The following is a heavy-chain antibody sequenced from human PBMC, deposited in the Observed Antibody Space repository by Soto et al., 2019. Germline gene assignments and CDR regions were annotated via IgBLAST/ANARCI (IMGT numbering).Heavy chain of an antibody. CDR3: ARDGGCRDGYTVGCNWFDP. V-gene: IGHV3-33*01. D-gene: IGHD5-12*01. CDR1: GFTFSSYG. CDR2: IWYDGSNK. J-gene: IGHJ5*02. Sequence: QVQLVESGGGVVQPGMSLRLSCAASGFTFSSYGMHWVRQAPGKGLERVAVIWYDGSNKYYADSVKGRFTISRDNSKNTLYIQMNSLRAEDTAVFYCARDGGCRDGYTVGCNWFDPWGQGTLVTVSS.